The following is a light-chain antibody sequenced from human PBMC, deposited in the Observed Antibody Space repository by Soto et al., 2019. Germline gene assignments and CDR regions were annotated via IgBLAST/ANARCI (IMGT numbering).Light chain of an antibody. CDR2: WAS. CDR1: QSVLYSSNNKNY. J-gene: IGKJ2*01. V-gene: IGKV4-1*01. Sequence: DIVMTQSPDSLAVSLGERATINCKSSQSVLYSSNNKNYLGWYQQKPGQSPNLLIYWASTRESGVPDRFSGSGSVTEFTLTISSLQAEDVAVYYCQHYYSIPYTFGQGTKLEIK. CDR3: QHYYSIPYT.